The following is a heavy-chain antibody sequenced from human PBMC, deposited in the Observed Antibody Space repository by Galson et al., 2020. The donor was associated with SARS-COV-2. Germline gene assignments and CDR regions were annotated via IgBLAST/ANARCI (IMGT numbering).Heavy chain of an antibody. CDR2: IWYDGSNK. CDR1: GFTFSSYG. CDR3: ARDISSSWSEYYFDY. D-gene: IGHD6-6*01. J-gene: IGHJ4*02. V-gene: IGHV3-33*01. Sequence: QAGGSLRLSCAASGFTFSSYGMHWVRQAPGKGLEWVAVIWYDGSNKYYADSVKGRFTISRDNSKNTLYLQMNSLRAEDTAVYYCARDISSSWSEYYFDYWGQGTLVTVSS.